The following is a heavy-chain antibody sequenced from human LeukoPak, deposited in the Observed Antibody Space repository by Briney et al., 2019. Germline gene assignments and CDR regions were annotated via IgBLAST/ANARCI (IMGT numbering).Heavy chain of an antibody. Sequence: GGSLRLSCAASGFTFSSYSMNWVRQAPGKGLEWVSYISSSSSTIYYADSVKGRFTISRDNAKNSLYLQMNSLRAEDTAVYYCARDERYCSGGSCYGLFDYWGQGTLVTVSS. V-gene: IGHV3-48*04. J-gene: IGHJ4*02. D-gene: IGHD2-15*01. CDR3: ARDERYCSGGSCYGLFDY. CDR1: GFTFSSYS. CDR2: ISSSSSTI.